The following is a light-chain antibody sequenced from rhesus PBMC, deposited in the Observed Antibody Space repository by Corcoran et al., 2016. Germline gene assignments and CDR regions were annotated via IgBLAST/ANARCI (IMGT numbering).Light chain of an antibody. CDR3: QQYSNWPLFT. CDR2: GAI. V-gene: IGKV3-42*03. Sequence: EIVLTQSPATLSLSPGERATLSCRASQSVSSSLAWYQQKPGQVPRLIIYGAISRATGIPDRFSGRVSGTDFTLTISSLEPEDFAVYYGQQYSNWPLFTFGPGTKLDIQ. J-gene: IGKJ3*01. CDR1: QSVSSS.